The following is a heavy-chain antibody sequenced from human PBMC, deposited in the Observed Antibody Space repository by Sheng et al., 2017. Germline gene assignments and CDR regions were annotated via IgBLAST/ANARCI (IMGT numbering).Heavy chain of an antibody. J-gene: IGHJ3*02. CDR3: AGSSGNYPDAFDI. Sequence: EVQLVESGGGLVQPGGSLRLSCAASGFTVNSNYMSWVRQAPGKGLEWVSVIYSGGSTYYADSVKGRFTISRDNSKNTLYLQMNSLRAEDTAVYYCAGSSGNYPDAFDIWGQGTMVTVSS. CDR2: IYSGGST. V-gene: IGHV3-66*02. D-gene: IGHD1-26*01. CDR1: GFTVNSNY.